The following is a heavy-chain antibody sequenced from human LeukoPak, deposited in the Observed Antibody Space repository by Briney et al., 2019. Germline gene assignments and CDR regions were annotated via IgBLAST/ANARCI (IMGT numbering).Heavy chain of an antibody. Sequence: GGSLRLSCAASGFTFSSYWMNWVRQAPGKGLVWVSRIASDGSSTTYADSVKGRFSISRDNVKNTLYLQMNSLRVEDTAVYYCARGRPHGNDYWGQGTLVTASS. CDR3: ARGRPHGNDY. V-gene: IGHV3-74*01. D-gene: IGHD4-23*01. J-gene: IGHJ4*02. CDR1: GFTFSSYW. CDR2: IASDGSST.